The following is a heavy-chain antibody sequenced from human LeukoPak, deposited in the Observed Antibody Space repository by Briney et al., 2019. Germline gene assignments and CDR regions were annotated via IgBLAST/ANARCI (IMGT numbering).Heavy chain of an antibody. CDR3: AREPGGALYSGYDPFDY. CDR1: GDSDSSNSAA. Sequence: SQTLSLPCAISGDSDSSNSAACNWIRQSRSRGLEWLGMTYYRPKWYNDYAGSVESRITINLDTSKNQFFLQLRSVTPEDTAVYYCAREPGGALYSGYDPFDYWGQVTL. J-gene: IGHJ4*02. CDR2: TYYRPKWYN. D-gene: IGHD5-12*01. V-gene: IGHV6-1*01.